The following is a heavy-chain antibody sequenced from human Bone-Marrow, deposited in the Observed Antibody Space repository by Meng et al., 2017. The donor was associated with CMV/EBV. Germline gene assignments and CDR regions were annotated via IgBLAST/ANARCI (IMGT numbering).Heavy chain of an antibody. V-gene: IGHV3-7*01. CDR2: IKQDGSEK. D-gene: IGHD3-3*01. Sequence: GESLKISCAASGFTFSSYWMSWVRQAPGKGLEWVANIKQDGSEKYYVDSVKGRFTISRDNAKNSLYLQMNSLRAEDTAVYYCARDERSARADYWGRGTLVTVSS. CDR3: ARDERSARADY. J-gene: IGHJ4*02. CDR1: GFTFSSYW.